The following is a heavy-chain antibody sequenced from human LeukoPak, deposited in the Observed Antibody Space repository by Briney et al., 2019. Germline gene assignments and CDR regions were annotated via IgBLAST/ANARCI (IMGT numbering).Heavy chain of an antibody. CDR2: ISSSTTYT. V-gene: IGHV3-11*06. Sequence: GRCLRLSCAASGLTFSDYYMSWISQDPGKGLEWISYISSSTTYTNYADSVKGRFTISRDNAKNSLFLQMNSLRAEDTAVYYCARDKSGTLGDYDAFDIWGQGTMVTVSS. CDR1: GLTFSDYY. CDR3: ARDKSGTLGDYDAFDI. D-gene: IGHD4-17*01. J-gene: IGHJ3*02.